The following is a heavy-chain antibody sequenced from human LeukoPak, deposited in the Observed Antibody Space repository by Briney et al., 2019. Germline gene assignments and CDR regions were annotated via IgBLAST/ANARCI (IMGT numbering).Heavy chain of an antibody. V-gene: IGHV4-61*02. D-gene: IGHD3-10*01. Sequence: PSETLCLTCTVSGGSISRGNYYWSWIRQPAGKGLEWIGRIYTSGSTNYNPSLKSRVTISVDTSKNQFSLRLSSVTAADTAVYYCAREPAAGSGNYWGQGTLVTVSS. CDR2: IYTSGST. J-gene: IGHJ4*02. CDR1: GGSISRGNYY. CDR3: AREPAAGSGNY.